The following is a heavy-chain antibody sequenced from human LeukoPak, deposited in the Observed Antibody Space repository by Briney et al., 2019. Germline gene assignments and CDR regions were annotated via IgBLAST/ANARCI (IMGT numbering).Heavy chain of an antibody. J-gene: IGHJ4*02. D-gene: IGHD5-12*01. CDR1: GGSISSSRYY. CDR3: ARPRGYSGYVDY. Sequence: SETLSLTCTVSGGSISSSRYYWGWIRQPPGKGLEWIGSIYYSGSTYYNPSLKSRVTISVDTSKNQFSLKLSSVTAADTAVYCCARPRGYSGYVDYWGQGTLVTVSS. CDR2: IYYSGST. V-gene: IGHV4-39*01.